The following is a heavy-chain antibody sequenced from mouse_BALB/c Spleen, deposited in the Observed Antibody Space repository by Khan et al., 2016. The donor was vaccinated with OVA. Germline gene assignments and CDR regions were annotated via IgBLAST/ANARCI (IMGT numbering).Heavy chain of an antibody. D-gene: IGHD2-4*01. J-gene: IGHJ3*01. CDR3: ARNYDYDEGLAY. CDR1: GFSLTNYG. V-gene: IGHV2-2*02. CDR2: IWSGGST. Sequence: VQLKESGPGLVQPSQSLSITCTVSGFSLTNYGVHWVRQSPGKGLERLGVIWSGGSTDYHAAFISRLSISKDNSKSQVFFKMNSLQPNDTAMYYCARNYDYDEGLAYWGQGTLVTVSA.